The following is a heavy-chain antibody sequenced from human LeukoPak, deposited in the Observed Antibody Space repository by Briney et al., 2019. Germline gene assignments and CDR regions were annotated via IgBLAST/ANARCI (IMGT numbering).Heavy chain of an antibody. V-gene: IGHV4-34*01. CDR1: GGSFSVYY. Sequence: PSETLSLTCAVYGGSFSVYYWSWIRQPPGKGLEWIGEINHSGSTNYNPSLKSRVTISVDTFNNHFSLKLSSVTAADTAVYYCARDIRRSIVGATCYFDYWGQGTLVTVSS. CDR2: INHSGST. CDR3: ARDIRRSIVGATCYFDY. J-gene: IGHJ4*02. D-gene: IGHD1-26*01.